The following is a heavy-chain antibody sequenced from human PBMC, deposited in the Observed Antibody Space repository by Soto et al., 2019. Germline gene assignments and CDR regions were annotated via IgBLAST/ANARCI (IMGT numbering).Heavy chain of an antibody. D-gene: IGHD3-3*01. Sequence: SETLSLTCAVYGGSFSGYYWSWIRQPPGKGLEWIGEINHSGSTNYNPSLKSRVTISVDTSKNQFSLKLSSVTAADTAVYYCARATARITIFGVVEYYYMDVWGKGTTVTVSS. CDR3: ARATARITIFGVVEYYYMDV. J-gene: IGHJ6*03. CDR2: INHSGST. CDR1: GGSFSGYY. V-gene: IGHV4-34*01.